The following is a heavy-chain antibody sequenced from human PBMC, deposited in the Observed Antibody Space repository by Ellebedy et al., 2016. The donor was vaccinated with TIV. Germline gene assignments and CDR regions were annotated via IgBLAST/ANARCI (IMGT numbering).Heavy chain of an antibody. CDR3: ARTEDITMVRGVIIGRRLGMDV. J-gene: IGHJ6*02. D-gene: IGHD3-10*01. CDR2: VIPIFGTA. V-gene: IGHV1-69*13. CDR1: GGTFSNYV. Sequence: ASVKVSCXASGGTFSNYVFNWVRQAPGQGLEWMGGVIPIFGTANYAQKFQGRVTITADVSTSTAYMELSSLRSEDTAVYLCARTEDITMVRGVIIGRRLGMDVWGQGTTVTVSS.